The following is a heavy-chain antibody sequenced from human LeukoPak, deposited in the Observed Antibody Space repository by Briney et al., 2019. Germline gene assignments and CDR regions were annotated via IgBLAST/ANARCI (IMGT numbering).Heavy chain of an antibody. CDR3: ARVVSYSSGWYYFDY. CDR1: GGSISSYY. Sequence: SETLSLTCTVSGGSISSYYWSWIRQPPGKGLEWIGYIYYSGSTNYNPSLKSRVTISVDTSKNQFSLKLSSVTAADTAVYYCARVVSYSSGWYYFDYWGQGTLVTVSS. CDR2: IYYSGST. D-gene: IGHD6-19*01. J-gene: IGHJ4*02. V-gene: IGHV4-59*01.